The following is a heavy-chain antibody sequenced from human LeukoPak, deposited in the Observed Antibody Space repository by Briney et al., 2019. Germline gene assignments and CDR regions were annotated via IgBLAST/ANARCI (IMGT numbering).Heavy chain of an antibody. D-gene: IGHD3-10*01. CDR1: DYSVTSDHY. CDR3: AREGGTSGRSWYDP. CDR2: IYHSGGT. Sequence: SETLSLTCAVSDYSVTSDHYWGWIRLAPGKGLEWVGSIYHSGGTYYNPSLKSPVTISVDTSKDQFSLRLTSVTAADTGIYYCAREGGTSGRSWYDPWGQGNRVTVSS. J-gene: IGHJ5*02. V-gene: IGHV4-38-2*01.